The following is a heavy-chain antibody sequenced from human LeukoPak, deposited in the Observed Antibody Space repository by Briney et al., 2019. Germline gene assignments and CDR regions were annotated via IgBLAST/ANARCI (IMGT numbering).Heavy chain of an antibody. CDR2: IYYSGST. CDR1: GGSISSSSYY. D-gene: IGHD3-10*01. J-gene: IGHJ4*02. Sequence: SETLSLTCTVSGGSISSSSYYWGWIRQPPGKGLEWIGSIYYSGSTYYNPSLKSRVTISVGTSKNQFSLKLTSVTAADTAVYYCARSGWFGELLFDYWGQGTLVTVSS. V-gene: IGHV4-39*07. CDR3: ARSGWFGELLFDY.